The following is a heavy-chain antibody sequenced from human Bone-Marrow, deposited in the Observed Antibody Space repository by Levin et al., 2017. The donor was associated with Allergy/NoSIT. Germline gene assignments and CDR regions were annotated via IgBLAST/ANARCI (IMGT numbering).Heavy chain of an antibody. Sequence: GGSLRLSCAASGFTFSSYSMNWVRQAPGKGLEWVSSISSSSSYIYYADSVKGRVTISRDNAKNSLYLQMNSLRAEDTAVYYCARSNTAMVTVDYWGQGTLVTVSS. V-gene: IGHV3-21*01. D-gene: IGHD5-18*01. CDR3: ARSNTAMVTVDY. CDR1: GFTFSSYS. J-gene: IGHJ4*02. CDR2: ISSSSSYI.